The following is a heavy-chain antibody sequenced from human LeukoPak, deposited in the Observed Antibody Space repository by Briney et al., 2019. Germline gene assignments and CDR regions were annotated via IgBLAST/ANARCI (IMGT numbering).Heavy chain of an antibody. J-gene: IGHJ4*02. V-gene: IGHV4-39*01. CDR1: GGSISSSSYY. D-gene: IGHD2-2*01. CDR2: IYYSGST. Sequence: SETLSLTCTVSGGSISSSSYYWGWTRQPPGKGLEWIGSIYYSGSTYYNPSLKSRVTISVDTSKNQFSLKLSSVTAADTAVYYCARHRDIVVVMFDYWGQGTLVTVSS. CDR3: ARHRDIVVVMFDY.